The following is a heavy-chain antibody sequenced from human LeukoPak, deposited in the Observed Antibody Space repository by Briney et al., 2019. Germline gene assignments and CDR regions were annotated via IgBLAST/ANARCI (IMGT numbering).Heavy chain of an antibody. D-gene: IGHD4-11*01. V-gene: IGHV4-39*07. CDR1: GGSIPTSTYH. J-gene: IGHJ4*02. Sequence: TSETLSLTCTVSGGSIPTSTYHWGWIRQSPGKGLEWIGSVHYSGGTYYNPSLRRRVSISLDTSKSQFSLKLNVATAADTAFYYCATTHDYPRGGYDYSGLGALVTVSS. CDR3: ATTHDYPRGGYDY. CDR2: VHYSGGT.